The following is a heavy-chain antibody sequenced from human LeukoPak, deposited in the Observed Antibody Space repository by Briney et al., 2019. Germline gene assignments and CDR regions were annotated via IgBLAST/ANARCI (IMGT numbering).Heavy chain of an antibody. CDR3: AKDLWGPSSWYLGSLNY. CDR1: GFTFSNFG. J-gene: IGHJ4*02. V-gene: IGHV3-30*02. D-gene: IGHD6-13*01. CDR2: IRYDGANT. Sequence: GGSLRLSCAASGFTFSNFGMHWVRQAPCKELEWVAFIRYDGANTYYADSVKGRFTISRDNSKNTLYLQMNTLRVEDTSVYYCAKDLWGPSSWYLGSLNYWGQGTLLTVSS.